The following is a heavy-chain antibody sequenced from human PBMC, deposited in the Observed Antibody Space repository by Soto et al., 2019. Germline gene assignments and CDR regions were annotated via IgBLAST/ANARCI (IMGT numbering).Heavy chain of an antibody. CDR1: GGSFSGYY. J-gene: IGHJ5*02. CDR3: ARCYEYVWGSYRPRGWFDP. V-gene: IGHV4-34*01. Sequence: LSLTCAVYGGSFSGYYWSWIRQPPGKGLEWIGEINHSGSTNYNPSLKSRVTISVDTSKNQFSLKLGSVTAADTAVYYCARCYEYVWGSYRPRGWFDPWGQGTLVTVSS. CDR2: INHSGST. D-gene: IGHD3-16*02.